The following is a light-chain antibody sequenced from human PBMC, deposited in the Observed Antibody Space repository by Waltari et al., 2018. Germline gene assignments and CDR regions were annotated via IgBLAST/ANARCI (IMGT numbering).Light chain of an antibody. CDR2: GAS. CDR1: QSVSSSC. Sequence: ELVLTQSPGTLSLSPGERATLSCRASQSVSSSCLAWYQQKPGQAPRLLIYGASSRATGIPDRFSGSGSGTDFTLTISRLEPEDFAVYYCQQYGSSPLTFGGGTKVEIK. V-gene: IGKV3-20*01. CDR3: QQYGSSPLT. J-gene: IGKJ4*01.